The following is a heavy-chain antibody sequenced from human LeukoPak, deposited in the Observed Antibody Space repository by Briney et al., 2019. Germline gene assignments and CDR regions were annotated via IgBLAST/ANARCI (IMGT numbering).Heavy chain of an antibody. J-gene: IGHJ6*02. CDR1: GFTFSSYG. V-gene: IGHV3-30*03. CDR3: ARPAASFYGAGTRPYGLDV. CDR2: ISYDGSNK. D-gene: IGHD2/OR15-2a*01. Sequence: GSLRLSCAASGFTFSSYGMHWVRQAPGKGLEWVAVISYDGSNKYYADSVKGRFTISRDNSKSTLYLQMNSLRAEDTAVYYCARPAASFYGAGTRPYGLDVWGQGTAVTVSS.